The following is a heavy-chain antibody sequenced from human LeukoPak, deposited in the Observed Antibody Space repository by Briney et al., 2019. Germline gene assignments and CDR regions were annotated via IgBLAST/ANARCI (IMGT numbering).Heavy chain of an antibody. CDR2: ISSSSSCI. J-gene: IGHJ4*02. CDR1: GFTFSSYS. D-gene: IGHD6-19*01. Sequence: GGSLRPSCAASGFTFSSYSMNWVRQAPGKGLEWVSSISSSSSCIYYADSVKGRFTISRDNAKNSLYLQMNSLRAEDTAVYYCARMRAVAGPGDYWGQGTLVTVSS. CDR3: ARMRAVAGPGDY. V-gene: IGHV3-21*01.